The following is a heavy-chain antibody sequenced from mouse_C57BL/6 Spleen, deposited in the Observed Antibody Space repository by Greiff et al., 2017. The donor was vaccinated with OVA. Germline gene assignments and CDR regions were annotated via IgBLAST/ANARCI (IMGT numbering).Heavy chain of an antibody. CDR1: GFTFTDYY. V-gene: IGHV7-3*01. CDR3: ERARAYYGKGYAMEY. J-gene: IGHJ4*01. Sequence: EVKLQESGGGLVQPGGSLSLSCAASGFTFTDYYMSWVRQPPGKALEWLGFISHKANGSTSDYSASVKGRFTISRDNSQSILYIQMKALRAEDSATYYCERARAYYGKGYAMEYWGKGTSVTVSS. CDR2: ISHKANGSTS. D-gene: IGHD2-10*01.